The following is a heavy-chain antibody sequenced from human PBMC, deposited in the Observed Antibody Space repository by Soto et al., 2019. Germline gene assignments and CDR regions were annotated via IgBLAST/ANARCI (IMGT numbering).Heavy chain of an antibody. CDR1: GGTFSSYA. J-gene: IGHJ4*02. D-gene: IGHD1-1*01. CDR2: IIPIFGTA. V-gene: IGHV1-69*06. CDR3: ASREGKTGTTHYFDY. Sequence: SVKVSCKASGGTFSSYAISWVRQAPGQGLEWMGGIIPIFGTANYAQKFQGRVTITADKSTSTAYMELSSLRSEDTAVYYCASREGKTGTTHYFDYWGQGTLVTVS.